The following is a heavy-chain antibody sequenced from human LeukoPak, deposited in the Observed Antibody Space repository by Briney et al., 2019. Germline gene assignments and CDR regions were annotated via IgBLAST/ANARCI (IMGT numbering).Heavy chain of an antibody. CDR3: ARQLPTAAADTRGYFDF. Sequence: PSETLSLTCSVSAGSISNGDYYWGGIRQAPGKGLEWIGCIFYGESTHYNPSLKSRATISVDPPKNQSSLKLTSVTAADAAIYYCARQLPTAAADTRGYFDFWGQGTVVTVSS. V-gene: IGHV4-39*01. J-gene: IGHJ4*01. CDR2: IFYGEST. CDR1: AGSISNGDYY. D-gene: IGHD6-25*01.